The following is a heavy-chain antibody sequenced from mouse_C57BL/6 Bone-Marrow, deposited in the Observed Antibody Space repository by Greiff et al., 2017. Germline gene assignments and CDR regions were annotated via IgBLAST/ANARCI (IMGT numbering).Heavy chain of an antibody. J-gene: IGHJ3*01. CDR2: IDPENGDT. CDR1: GFNIKDDY. V-gene: IGHV14-4*01. Sequence: EVQLQQSGAELVRPGASVKLSCTASGFNIKDDYMHWVKQRPEQGLEWIGWIDPENGDTEYASKFQGKATITADTSSNTAYLQLSSLTSEDTAVYCCTWYYSNYVFAYWGQGTLVTVSA. CDR3: TWYYSNYVFAY. D-gene: IGHD2-5*01.